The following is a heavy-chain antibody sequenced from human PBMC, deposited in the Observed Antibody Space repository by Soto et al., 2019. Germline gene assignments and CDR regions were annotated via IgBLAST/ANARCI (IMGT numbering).Heavy chain of an antibody. V-gene: IGHV5-51*01. Sequence: HXASLKISCKGSGYSFTSYWIVWVRQMPGKGLEWMGIIYPGDSDTRYSPSFQGQVTISADKSISAAYLQWSSLKASDTAMYYCAKIVGDAWDAFDIWGQGTMVTVSS. D-gene: IGHD3-10*01. CDR1: GYSFTSYW. J-gene: IGHJ3*02. CDR2: IYPGDSDT. CDR3: AKIVGDAWDAFDI.